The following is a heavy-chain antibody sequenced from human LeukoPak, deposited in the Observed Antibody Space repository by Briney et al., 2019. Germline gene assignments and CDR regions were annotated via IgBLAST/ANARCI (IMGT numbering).Heavy chain of an antibody. V-gene: IGHV4-4*07. J-gene: IGHJ6*03. CDR1: GGSISSYY. Sequence: SETLSLTCTVSGGSISSYYWSFIRQPAGKGLEWIGRIFSSGTTYYNPSLKSRVTISVDTSKNQFSLKLRSVTAADTAVYYCARDHDSIRYYYYYMDVWGKGTTVTVSS. CDR2: IFSSGTT. CDR3: ARDHDSIRYYYYYMDV. D-gene: IGHD3-3*01.